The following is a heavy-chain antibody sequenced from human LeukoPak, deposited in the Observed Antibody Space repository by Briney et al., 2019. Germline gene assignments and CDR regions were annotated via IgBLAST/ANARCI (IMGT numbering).Heavy chain of an antibody. D-gene: IGHD2-2*02. CDR1: GFTFSSYS. Sequence: GGSLRLSCAASGFTFSSYSMNWVRQAPGKGLEWVSSISSSSSYIYYADSVKGRFTISRDNAKNSLCLQMNSLRAEDTAVYYCARAAGYCSSTSCYRGYFDYWGQGTLVTVSS. V-gene: IGHV3-21*01. J-gene: IGHJ4*02. CDR2: ISSSSSYI. CDR3: ARAAGYCSSTSCYRGYFDY.